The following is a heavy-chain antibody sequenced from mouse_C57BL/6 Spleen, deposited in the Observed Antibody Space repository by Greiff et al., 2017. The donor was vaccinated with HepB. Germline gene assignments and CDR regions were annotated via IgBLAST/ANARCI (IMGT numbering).Heavy chain of an antibody. D-gene: IGHD1-1*01. CDR2: INPNNGGT. CDR1: GYTFTDYN. CDR3: ARRYGSSYAPNWYFDV. J-gene: IGHJ1*03. Sequence: EVKLQESGPELVKPGASVKMSCKASGYTFTDYNMHWVKQSHGKSLEWIGYINPNNGGTSYNQKFKGKATLTVNKSSSTAYMELRSLTSEDSAVYYCARRYGSSYAPNWYFDVWGTGTTVTVSS. V-gene: IGHV1-22*01.